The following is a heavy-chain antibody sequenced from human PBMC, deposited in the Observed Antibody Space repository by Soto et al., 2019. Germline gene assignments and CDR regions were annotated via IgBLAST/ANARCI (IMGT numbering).Heavy chain of an antibody. J-gene: IGHJ4*02. V-gene: IGHV3-74*01. CDR3: ARDFRGTIFGVVIYFDY. CDR2: INTDGSST. CDR1: GFTFSSYW. D-gene: IGHD3-3*01. Sequence: GGSLRLSCAASGFTFSSYWMHWVRQAPGKGLVWVSRINTDGSSTFYADSVKGRFTISRDNAKNSLYLQMNSLRAEDTAVYYCARDFRGTIFGVVIYFDYWGQGTLVTVSS.